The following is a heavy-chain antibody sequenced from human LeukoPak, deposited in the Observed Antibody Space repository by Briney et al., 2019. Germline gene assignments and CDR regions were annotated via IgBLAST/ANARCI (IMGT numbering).Heavy chain of an antibody. J-gene: IGHJ4*02. CDR3: ARDTLSGNYCRPLDY. D-gene: IGHD3-3*01. CDR1: GSTFSTYA. V-gene: IGHV3-23*01. CDR2: ISGSGGST. Sequence: GGSLRLSCAASGSTFSTYAMTWVRQAPGRGLEWVSTISGSGGSTYYAESVKGRLSISRDNSKNTLYLQMNSLRAEDTAIYHCARDTLSGNYCRPLDYWGQGTLVTVSS.